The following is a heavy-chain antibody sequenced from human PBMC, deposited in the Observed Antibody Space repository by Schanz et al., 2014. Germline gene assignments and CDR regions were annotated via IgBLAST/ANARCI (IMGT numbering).Heavy chain of an antibody. J-gene: IGHJ6*03. CDR1: GYIFINSG. CDR2: MNPKTGNT. CDR3: ARALKGKVAIFGVIAAQNCYYMDV. Sequence: QIQLVQSGPEVKKPGATVKVSCKASGYIFINSGISWVRQAPGQGLEWMGWMNPKTGNTDHAQKFQGRVSMTWDTSTSTAYLDLSRLRSEDTGVYYCARALKGKVAIFGVIAAQNCYYMDVWGKGTTVTVSS. V-gene: IGHV1-8*02. D-gene: IGHD3-3*01.